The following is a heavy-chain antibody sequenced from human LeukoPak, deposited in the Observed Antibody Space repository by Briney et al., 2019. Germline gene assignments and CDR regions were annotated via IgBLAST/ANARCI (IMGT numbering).Heavy chain of an antibody. J-gene: IGHJ5*02. V-gene: IGHV3-30*02. D-gene: IGHD3-10*01. CDR3: VTGDPIWFDP. CDR1: GFTFSSYG. CDR2: IRYDGSNK. Sequence: GGSLRLSCAASGFTFSSYGMHWVRQAPGKGLEWVAFIRYDGSNKYYADSVKGRFTISRDNSKNTLFLQMDSLRVEDTAVYYCVTGDPIWFDPWGQGTLVTVSS.